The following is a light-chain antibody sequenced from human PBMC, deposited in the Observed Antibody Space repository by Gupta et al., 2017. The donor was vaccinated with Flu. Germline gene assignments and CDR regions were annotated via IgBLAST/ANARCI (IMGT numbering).Light chain of an antibody. CDR1: QSISTY. J-gene: IGKJ2*01. Sequence: GERATLSCRASQSISTYLDWYQKKPGQAPRLLIYDASNRATGIPARFSGSGSGTNFTLTISSLEPEDFAVYYCQRRSNWPPYTFGQGTRLEIK. V-gene: IGKV3-11*01. CDR3: QRRSNWPPYT. CDR2: DAS.